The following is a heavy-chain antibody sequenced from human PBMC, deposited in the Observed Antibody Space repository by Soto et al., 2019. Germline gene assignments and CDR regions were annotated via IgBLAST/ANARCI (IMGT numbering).Heavy chain of an antibody. CDR2: ISPYTGNT. J-gene: IGHJ6*02. CDR1: GYIFVNYG. D-gene: IGHD3-16*01. Sequence: QVQLVQSGDEVTKPGASVKVSCKASGYIFVNYGIAWVRQAPRQGLEWMGWISPYTGNTHSASKVQGRLTMTTDTSTSIAYMDLGSLTSDDTAVYYCVMVDNYVTPTPQDVWGQGTTVTVSS. V-gene: IGHV1-18*01. CDR3: VMVDNYVTPTPQDV.